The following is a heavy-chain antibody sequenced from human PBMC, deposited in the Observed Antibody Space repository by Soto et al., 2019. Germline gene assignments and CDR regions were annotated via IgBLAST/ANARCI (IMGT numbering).Heavy chain of an antibody. V-gene: IGHV4-31*03. CDR2: INYRGTT. Sequence: SETLSLTCTVSGGPIINGDSYLNWIRQHPEKGLEWMGHINYRGTTNYNPALKSRILISIDTSKNQFSLRLTSVTAADTAVYYCARDAPGAAPYWGQGTLVTVSS. J-gene: IGHJ4*02. CDR1: GGPIINGDSY. D-gene: IGHD6-13*01. CDR3: ARDAPGAAPY.